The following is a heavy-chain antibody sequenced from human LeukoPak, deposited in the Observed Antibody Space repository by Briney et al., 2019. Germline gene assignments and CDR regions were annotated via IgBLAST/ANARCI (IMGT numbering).Heavy chain of an antibody. V-gene: IGHV1-2*02. J-gene: IGHJ4*02. Sequence: ASVRVSCKASGYTFTVYYMHWVPQAPGQGLEWMGWINPNSGGTNYAQKFQGRVTMTRDTSISTAYMELSRLTSDDTAVYYCARGHCSSTSCYKGPLDYWGPGTLVTVSS. CDR2: INPNSGGT. D-gene: IGHD2-2*02. CDR3: ARGHCSSTSCYKGPLDY. CDR1: GYTFTVYY.